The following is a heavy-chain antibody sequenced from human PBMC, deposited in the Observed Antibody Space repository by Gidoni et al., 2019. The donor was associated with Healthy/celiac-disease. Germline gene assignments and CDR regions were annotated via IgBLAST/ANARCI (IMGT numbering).Heavy chain of an antibody. J-gene: IGHJ4*02. D-gene: IGHD3-10*01. CDR3: ARVDGLFGVRDFDY. V-gene: IGHV3-48*01. CDR2: ISSSSSTI. CDR1: GFTFSSYS. Sequence: EVQLVESGGGLVQPGGSLRLSCAASGFTFSSYSMNWVRQAPGKGLEWVSYISSSSSTIYYADSVKGRFTISRDNAKNSLYLQMNSLRAEDTAVYYCARVDGLFGVRDFDYWGQGTLVTVSS.